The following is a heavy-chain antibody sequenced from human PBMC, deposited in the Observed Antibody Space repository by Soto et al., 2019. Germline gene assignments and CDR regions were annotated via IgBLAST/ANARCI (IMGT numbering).Heavy chain of an antibody. J-gene: IGHJ6*02. D-gene: IGHD6-13*01. Sequence: GASVEVSCKASGYTFAGSYRRWVRQAPGQGLEWMGWINPNSGGTNYAQKFQGWVTMTRDTSISTAYMELSRLRSDDTAVYYCARARYSSSWGQNYYYYGMDVWGQGTTVTVSS. CDR3: ARARYSSSWGQNYYYYGMDV. CDR1: GYTFAGSY. CDR2: INPNSGGT. V-gene: IGHV1-2*04.